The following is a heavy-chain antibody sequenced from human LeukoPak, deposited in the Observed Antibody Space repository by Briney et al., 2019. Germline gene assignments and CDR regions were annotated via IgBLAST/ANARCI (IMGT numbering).Heavy chain of an antibody. CDR1: GFTFSNYA. J-gene: IGHJ4*02. CDR3: ARGRIVKKFGFGY. CDR2: VSYDGTIK. D-gene: IGHD3-10*01. Sequence: GGSLRLSCAASGFTFSNYAMHWVRQAPGKGLEWVAAVSYDGTIKKYAHSVKGRFTISRDNSKNTLYLEVSSLRAVDTAVYFCARGRIVKKFGFGYWGQGSRVTVSS. V-gene: IGHV3-30*15.